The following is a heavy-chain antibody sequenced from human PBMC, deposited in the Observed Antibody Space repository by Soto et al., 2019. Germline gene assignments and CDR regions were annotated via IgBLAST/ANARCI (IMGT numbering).Heavy chain of an antibody. CDR2: ISISSSYI. J-gene: IGHJ6*03. CDR3: ARRVLGYCSGGSCYSRYYYYMDV. D-gene: IGHD2-15*01. V-gene: IGHV3-21*01. CDR1: GFTFSSYS. Sequence: GGSMRLSCAASGFTFSSYSMNWVRQAPGKGLEWVSSISISSSYIYYADSVKGRFTISRDNAKNSLYLQMNSLRAEDTAVYYCARRVLGYCSGGSCYSRYYYYMDVWGKGTTVTVSS.